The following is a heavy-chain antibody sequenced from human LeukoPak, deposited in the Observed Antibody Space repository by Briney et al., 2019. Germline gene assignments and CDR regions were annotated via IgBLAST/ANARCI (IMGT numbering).Heavy chain of an antibody. Sequence: ASVKVSCKVSGYTLTELSMHWVRQAPGKGLEWMGGFDPEDGETIYAQKFQGRVTMTEDTSTDTAYMELSSLRSEDTAVYYCATVGSRDSSVPFDYWAREPWSPSPQ. J-gene: IGHJ4*02. V-gene: IGHV1-24*01. CDR1: GYTLTELS. CDR3: ATVGSRDSSVPFDY. CDR2: FDPEDGET. D-gene: IGHD3-22*01.